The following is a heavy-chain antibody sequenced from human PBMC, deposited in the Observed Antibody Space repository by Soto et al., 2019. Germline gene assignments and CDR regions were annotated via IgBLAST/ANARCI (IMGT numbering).Heavy chain of an antibody. CDR3: ARGRFNAFGI. V-gene: IGHV6-1*01. J-gene: IGHJ3*02. Sequence: QVPLQQSGPGLVKPSQTLSLTCAISGDSVSSNSVAWNWIRQSPSRGLEWLGRTYYRSKWYNDYGVTVKGRITITPDTSKNQFSLQLNSVTPEDTAVYYCARGRFNAFGIWGQGTMVTVSS. CDR2: TYYRSKWYN. D-gene: IGHD3-3*01. CDR1: GDSVSSNSVA.